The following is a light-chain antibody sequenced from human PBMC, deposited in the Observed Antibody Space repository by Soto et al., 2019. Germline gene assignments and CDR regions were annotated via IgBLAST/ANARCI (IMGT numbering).Light chain of an antibody. V-gene: IGKV1-5*03. Sequence: DIQMTQSPSTLSASVGDRVTITCRASQSISSRLAWYQQKPGEAPKLLIYKASSLESGVPSRFSGSEFGREFTLTFSSLQPADFATYYCQQYNNYWTFGHGTKVEIK. J-gene: IGKJ1*01. CDR2: KAS. CDR3: QQYNNYWT. CDR1: QSISSR.